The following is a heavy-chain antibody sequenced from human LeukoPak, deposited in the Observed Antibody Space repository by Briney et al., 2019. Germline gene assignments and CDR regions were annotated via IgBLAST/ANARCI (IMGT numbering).Heavy chain of an antibody. CDR3: GIGRKFDWLLCHH. CDR1: GYTLTDVS. V-gene: IGHV1-24*01. Sequence: ASVKVSCTISGYTLTDVSMHWARQAPGKGLEWMGGFDPEGGETIYAQKFQGRVTMTEDPSADTAYMELRSLSSEDTAVYYCGIGRKFDWLLCHHWGQGTLVTVSS. D-gene: IGHD3-9*01. J-gene: IGHJ5*02. CDR2: FDPEGGET.